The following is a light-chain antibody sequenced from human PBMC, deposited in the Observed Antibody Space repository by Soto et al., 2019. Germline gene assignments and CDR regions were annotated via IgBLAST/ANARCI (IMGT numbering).Light chain of an antibody. CDR3: QQYTNWPPWT. CDR1: QSVSSY. V-gene: IGKV3-11*01. Sequence: NVLTQSPCTLSLSPGERATLSCRASQSVSSYLAWYQQKPGQAPRLLIYDASNRATGIPARFSGSGSGTDFTLTISSLQSEDFAVYYCQQYTNWPPWTFGQGTKVDI. J-gene: IGKJ1*01. CDR2: DAS.